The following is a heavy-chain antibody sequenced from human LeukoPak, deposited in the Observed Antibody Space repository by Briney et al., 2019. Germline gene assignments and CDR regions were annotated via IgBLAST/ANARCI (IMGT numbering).Heavy chain of an antibody. Sequence: ASVKVPCKASGFKFTNFNFNWVRQAPGQGLEWMEWISVHNGNTNYGQKFQGRVTLTTDTSTNTVYMELRSLRSDDTAIYYCARGVGSGWYYFDYWGQGALVTVSS. CDR1: GFKFTNFN. CDR3: ARGVGSGWYYFDY. V-gene: IGHV1-18*01. J-gene: IGHJ4*02. D-gene: IGHD6-19*01. CDR2: ISVHNGNT.